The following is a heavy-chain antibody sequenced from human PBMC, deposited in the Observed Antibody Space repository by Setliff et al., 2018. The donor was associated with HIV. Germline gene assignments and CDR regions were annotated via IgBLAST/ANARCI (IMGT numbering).Heavy chain of an antibody. CDR3: ARVNALIRAPFDY. Sequence: PSETLSLTCTVSGGSITGYYWSWVRQPPGKGLEWIGYIFYSGTTNYSPSLNSRATISVDTSENSFSLRLSSVTAADTAVYYCARVNALIRAPFDYWGQGALVTVSS. CDR1: GGSITGYY. V-gene: IGHV4-59*01. J-gene: IGHJ4*02. CDR2: IFYSGTT.